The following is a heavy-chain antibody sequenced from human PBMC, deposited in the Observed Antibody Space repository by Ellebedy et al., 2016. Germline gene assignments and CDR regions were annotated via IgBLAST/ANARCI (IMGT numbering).Heavy chain of an antibody. V-gene: IGHV1-18*01. Sequence: ASVKVSCXASGYTFINHDITWVRQAPGQGLEWMGGSNNRNHAQKFQGRVSMTTDTSTSTAYMELRSLRSDDTAVYYCARDGLHTMVRGVMIDYWGQGTLVTVSS. CDR2: SNNR. CDR3: ARDGLHTMVRGVMIDY. CDR1: GYTFINHD. J-gene: IGHJ4*02. D-gene: IGHD3-10*01.